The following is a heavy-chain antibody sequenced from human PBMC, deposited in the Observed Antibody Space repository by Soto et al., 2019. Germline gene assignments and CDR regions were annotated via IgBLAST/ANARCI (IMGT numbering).Heavy chain of an antibody. CDR3: ARQYYDSSGRPNYFDY. D-gene: IGHD3-22*01. J-gene: IGHJ4*02. V-gene: IGHV1-2*02. CDR1: GYTFTGYY. CDR2: INPNSGGT. Sequence: QVQLVQSGAEVKKPGASVKVSCKASGYTFTGYYMHWVRQAPGQGLEWMGWINPNSGGTNYAQKLQGRVTMTTDTSTSTAYMELRSLRSDDTAVYYCARQYYDSSGRPNYFDYWGQGTLVTVSS.